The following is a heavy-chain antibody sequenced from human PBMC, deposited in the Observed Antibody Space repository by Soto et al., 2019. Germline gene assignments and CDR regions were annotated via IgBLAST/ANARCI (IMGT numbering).Heavy chain of an antibody. CDR3: ARGNVDIVATSDYYYYYGMDV. D-gene: IGHD5-12*01. Sequence: SVKVSCKASGYTFTSYYMHWVRQAPGQGHEWMGIIIPIFGTANYAQKFQGRVTITADESTSTAYMELSSLRSEDTAVYYCARGNVDIVATSDYYYYYGMDVWGQGTTVTVSS. V-gene: IGHV1-69*15. J-gene: IGHJ6*02. CDR2: IIPIFGTA. CDR1: GYTFTSYY.